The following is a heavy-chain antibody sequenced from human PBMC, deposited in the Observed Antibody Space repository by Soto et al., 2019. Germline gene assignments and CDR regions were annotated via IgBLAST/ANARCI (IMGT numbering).Heavy chain of an antibody. V-gene: IGHV4-59*01. CDR2: IYYSGST. CDR3: AREGEQLVLDY. J-gene: IGHJ4*02. D-gene: IGHD6-13*01. Sequence: QVQLQESGPGLVKPSETLSLTCTVSGGSISSYYWSWIRQPPGKGLEWIGYIYYSGSTNYNPSLKSRVTISVDTSKKQFSLKLSSVTAADPAVYYCAREGEQLVLDYWGQGTLVTVSS. CDR1: GGSISSYY.